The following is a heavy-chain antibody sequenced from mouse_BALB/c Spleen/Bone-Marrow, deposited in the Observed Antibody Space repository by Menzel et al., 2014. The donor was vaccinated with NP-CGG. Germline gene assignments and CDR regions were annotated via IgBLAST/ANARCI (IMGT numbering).Heavy chain of an antibody. V-gene: IGHV3-6*02. D-gene: IGHD2-4*01. Sequence: ESGPGLVKPSQSLSLTCSVTGYSITSGYYWNWIRQFPGNKLEWMGYISYDGSNNYNPSLKNRISITRGTSKNQFSLKLNSVTTEDTATYYCARGGPYDYDYAMDYWGQGTSVTVSS. CDR3: ARGGPYDYDYAMDY. CDR1: GYSITSGYY. CDR2: ISYDGSN. J-gene: IGHJ4*01.